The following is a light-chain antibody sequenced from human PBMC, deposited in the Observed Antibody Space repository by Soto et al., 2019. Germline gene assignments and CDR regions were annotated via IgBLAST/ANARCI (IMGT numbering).Light chain of an antibody. CDR3: QQYGESPVT. J-gene: IGKJ2*01. Sequence: EIVLTQSPGTLSLSPGERATLSCRASQSVSGSKLAWYQQKPGQAPRLLIYDASARATGIPDRISGSESGTDFTLTISRLEPEDFAVYYCQQYGESPVTFGRGTKLEI. V-gene: IGKV3-20*01. CDR2: DAS. CDR1: QSVSGSK.